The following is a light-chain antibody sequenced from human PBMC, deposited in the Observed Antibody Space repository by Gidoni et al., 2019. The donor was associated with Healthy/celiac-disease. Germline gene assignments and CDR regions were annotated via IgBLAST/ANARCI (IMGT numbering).Light chain of an antibody. V-gene: IGKV1-13*02. CDR1: QGITGA. J-gene: IGKJ3*01. Sequence: AIQSTQPPSSLSASVGDRVTTTCRASQGITGALAWYQQKPGKAPKLLIYDASSLESGDPSRFSGSGSGTDFTLTISSLQPEDFATYYCQQFNSYPHLFGPGTKVDIK. CDR3: QQFNSYPHL. CDR2: DAS.